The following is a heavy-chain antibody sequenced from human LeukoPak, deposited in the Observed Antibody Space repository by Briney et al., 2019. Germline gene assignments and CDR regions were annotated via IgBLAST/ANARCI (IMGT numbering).Heavy chain of an antibody. CDR2: INHSGST. V-gene: IGHV4-34*01. D-gene: IGHD6-13*01. CDR1: GGSFSGYY. CDR3: ACLSSWSDSLVVADRPRGFDY. J-gene: IGHJ4*02. Sequence: PSETLSLTCAVYGGSFSGYYWSWIRQPPGKGLEWIGEINHSGSTNYNPSLKSRVTISVDTSKNQFSLKLSSVTAADTAVYYCACLSSWSDSLVVADRPRGFDYWGQGTLVTVSS.